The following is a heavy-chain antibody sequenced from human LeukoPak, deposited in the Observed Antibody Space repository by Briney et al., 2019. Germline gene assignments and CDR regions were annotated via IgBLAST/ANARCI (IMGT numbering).Heavy chain of an antibody. D-gene: IGHD3-3*01. CDR2: ISSSSSYI. CDR3: ARGPNYDFWSGPPPNFDY. Sequence: GGSLRLSCAASGFTFSSYSMNWVRQAPGKGLEWVSSISSSSSYIYYADSVKGRFTISRDNSKNSLYLQMNSLRAEDAAVYYCARGPNYDFWSGPPPNFDYWGQGTLVTVSS. CDR1: GFTFSSYS. J-gene: IGHJ4*02. V-gene: IGHV3-21*01.